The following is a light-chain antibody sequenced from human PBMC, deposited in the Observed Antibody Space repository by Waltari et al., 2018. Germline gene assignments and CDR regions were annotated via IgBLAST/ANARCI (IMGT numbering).Light chain of an antibody. CDR1: KLGGKY. Sequence: SYELTQPPSVSVSPGQTASITCSGDKLGGKYASWYQLRAGQSPILVISQHNQRPAGIPELFSGSYSGNTATLTISGTQTMDEADYYCQSWYSNTVVFGGGTKLSVL. CDR3: QSWYSNTVV. CDR2: QHN. V-gene: IGLV3-1*01. J-gene: IGLJ2*01.